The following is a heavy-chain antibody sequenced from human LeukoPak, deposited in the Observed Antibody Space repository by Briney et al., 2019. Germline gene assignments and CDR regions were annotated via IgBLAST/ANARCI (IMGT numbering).Heavy chain of an antibody. CDR3: ARDRYSSDWWGFDY. D-gene: IGHD6-19*01. CDR1: GGSISSSNY. V-gene: IGHV4-61*01. Sequence: SETLSLTCAVSGGSISSSNYWSWIRQPPVKGLEWIGYIYYSGSTNYNPSLKSRVAISIDTSKNQFSLKLSFVTAADTAVYYCARDRYSSDWWGFDYWGQGTLVTVSS. J-gene: IGHJ4*02. CDR2: IYYSGST.